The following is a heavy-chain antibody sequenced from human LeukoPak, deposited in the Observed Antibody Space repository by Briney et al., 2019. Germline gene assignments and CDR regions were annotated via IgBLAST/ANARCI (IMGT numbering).Heavy chain of an antibody. CDR3: ARAPSGVSFDY. CDR1: GGTISTSSYY. Sequence: SETLSLTCTVSGGTISTSSYYFAWIRQPPGKGLEWIGSVYYSGSTYYHPSLKSRVTISVDTSKNQFSLNLNSVTAADTAVYYCARAPSGVSFDYWGQGTLVTVSS. V-gene: IGHV4-39*07. CDR2: VYYSGST. J-gene: IGHJ4*02. D-gene: IGHD1-26*01.